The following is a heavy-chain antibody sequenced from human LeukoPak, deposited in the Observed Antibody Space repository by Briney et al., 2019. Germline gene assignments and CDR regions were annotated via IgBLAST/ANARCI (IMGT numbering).Heavy chain of an antibody. Sequence: KVSCKASGYTFTSYAISWVRQAPGQGLEWMGRIIPILGIANYAQKFQGRVTITADKSTSTAYMELSSLRSEDTAVYYCASVSSSSRLNYGDYTVLDYWGQGTLVTVSS. D-gene: IGHD4-17*01. J-gene: IGHJ4*02. CDR3: ASVSSSSRLNYGDYTVLDY. V-gene: IGHV1-69*04. CDR2: IIPILGIA. CDR1: GYTFTSYA.